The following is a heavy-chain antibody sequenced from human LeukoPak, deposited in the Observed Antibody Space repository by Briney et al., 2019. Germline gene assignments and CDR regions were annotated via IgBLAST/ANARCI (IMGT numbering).Heavy chain of an antibody. Sequence: SETLSLTCAVSGYFISSGYYWGWIRQPPGKGLEWIGSIYHSGSTYYNPSLKSRVTISVDTSKNQFSLKLSSVTAADTAVYYCARICSSTSCYTSTTDYWGQGTLVTVSS. V-gene: IGHV4-38-2*01. D-gene: IGHD2-2*02. CDR3: ARICSSTSCYTSTTDY. J-gene: IGHJ4*02. CDR1: GYFISSGYY. CDR2: IYHSGST.